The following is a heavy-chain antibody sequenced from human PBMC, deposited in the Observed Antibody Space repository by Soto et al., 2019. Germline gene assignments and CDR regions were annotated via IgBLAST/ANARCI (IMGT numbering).Heavy chain of an antibody. D-gene: IGHD5-12*01. CDR3: AKDIHADRDTYHYGADY. CDR2: ITYDGSRK. V-gene: IGHV3-30*18. J-gene: IGHJ4*02. CDR1: GFTFGNFG. Sequence: QVQLVESGGGVVQPGTSLRLSCSASGFTFGNFGMHWVRQSPGKGLEWVSIITYDGSRKHYIDSVKGRFTISRDNSKSTVFLQMNSLRAEDSAVYYCAKDIHADRDTYHYGADYWGQGTLVTVSS.